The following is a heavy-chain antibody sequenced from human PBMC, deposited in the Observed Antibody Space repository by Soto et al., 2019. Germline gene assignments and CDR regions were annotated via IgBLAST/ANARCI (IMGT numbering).Heavy chain of an antibody. Sequence: GGSLRLSCAASGFTFSSFWMSWVRRAPGKGLEWVANIKQDGSDKNYVGSVKGRFTISRDNAKNSLYLQMNSLRVEDTAVYYCARDVSGKLGHDSWGQGTLVTVSS. D-gene: IGHD3-10*01. CDR2: IKQDGSDK. CDR1: GFTFSSFW. V-gene: IGHV3-7*01. CDR3: ARDVSGKLGHDS. J-gene: IGHJ4*02.